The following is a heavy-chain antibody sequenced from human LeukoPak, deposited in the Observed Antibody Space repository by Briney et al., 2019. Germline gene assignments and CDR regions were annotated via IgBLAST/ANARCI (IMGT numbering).Heavy chain of an antibody. CDR1: GGSISSFY. J-gene: IGHJ3*02. CDR2: ISYSETT. Sequence: SETLSLTCTVSGGSISSFYWSWIRQPPGKGLEYIGYISYSETTSYNPSLKSRVTISVGTSKNQFSLKLTSVTAADTAVYYCARDKGLPQAFDIWGQGTMVTVSS. D-gene: IGHD5/OR15-5a*01. CDR3: ARDKGLPQAFDI. V-gene: IGHV4-59*01.